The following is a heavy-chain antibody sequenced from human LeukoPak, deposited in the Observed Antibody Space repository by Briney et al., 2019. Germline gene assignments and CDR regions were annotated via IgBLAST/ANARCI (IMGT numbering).Heavy chain of an antibody. V-gene: IGHV4-34*01. CDR2: IYYSGST. D-gene: IGHD3-22*01. Sequence: PSETLSLTCAVYGGSFSGYYWSWIRQPPGKGLEWIGSIYYSGSTYYNPSLKSRVTISVDTSKNQFSLKLSSVTAADTAIYYCARVHVNSGYYFGDAFDIWGQGTMVTVSS. J-gene: IGHJ3*02. CDR3: ARVHVNSGYYFGDAFDI. CDR1: GGSFSGYY.